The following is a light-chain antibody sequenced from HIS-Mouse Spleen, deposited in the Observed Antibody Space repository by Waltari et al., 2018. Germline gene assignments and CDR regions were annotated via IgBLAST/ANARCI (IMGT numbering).Light chain of an antibody. J-gene: IGKJ1*01. V-gene: IGKV1-9*01. CDR3: QQLNSYTPT. Sequence: DIQLTQSPSFLSASVGDRVTITCRASQGISSYLAWYQQKQGKAPKLLIYAASTLQSGVPSRFSGSGSGTEFTLTISSLQPEDFATYYCQQLNSYTPTFGQGTKVEIK. CDR1: QGISSY. CDR2: AAS.